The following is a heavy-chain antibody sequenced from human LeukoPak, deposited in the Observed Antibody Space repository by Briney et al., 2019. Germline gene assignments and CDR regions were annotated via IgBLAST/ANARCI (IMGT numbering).Heavy chain of an antibody. D-gene: IGHD3-22*01. CDR2: YCGRGGST. V-gene: IGHV3-23*01. CDR1: GFTYSSYP. J-gene: IGHJ4*02. Sequence: GGSLRLSCRASGFTYSSYPMMWPRGAPRKARVGVCAYCGRGGSTYYADSVKGRFTISRDNSKNTLYLQMSSLRAGDTAVYYCAKHYSDSSGYYPPFDYWGQGTLVTVSS. CDR3: AKHYSDSSGYYPPFDY.